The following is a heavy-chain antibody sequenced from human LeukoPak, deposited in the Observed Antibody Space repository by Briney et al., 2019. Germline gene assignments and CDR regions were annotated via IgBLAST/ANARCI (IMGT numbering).Heavy chain of an antibody. V-gene: IGHV4-4*02. Sequence: GTLRLSCAASGFTFSSYGMSWVRQAPGKGLEWIGEIHHGGTTNYNPSLKSRVTISVDKSKNQFSLKLNSVTAADTAVYYCAKKDYYYMDVWGKGTTVTVSS. CDR2: IHHGGTT. J-gene: IGHJ6*03. CDR3: AKKDYYYMDV. CDR1: GFTFSSYGM.